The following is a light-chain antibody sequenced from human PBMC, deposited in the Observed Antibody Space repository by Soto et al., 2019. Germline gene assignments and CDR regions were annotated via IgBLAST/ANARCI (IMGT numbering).Light chain of an antibody. J-gene: IGKJ5*01. V-gene: IGKV1-9*01. CDR3: QQLNSYPIT. Sequence: DIQLTQSPSFLSASVGDRVTITCRASQGISSYLAWYQQKPGKAPKLLIYAASTLQSGVPSRFSGSGSGTEFTLTISSLQHEDFATYYWQQLNSYPITFGQGTRLEIK. CDR1: QGISSY. CDR2: AAS.